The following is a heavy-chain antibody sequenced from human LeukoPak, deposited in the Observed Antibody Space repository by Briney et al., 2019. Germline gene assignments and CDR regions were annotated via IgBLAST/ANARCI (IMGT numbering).Heavy chain of an antibody. D-gene: IGHD3-10*01. CDR2: IYYSGST. CDR3: ARQVYYYGSGSPNWFDP. CDR1: GGSISSSSYY. J-gene: IGHJ5*02. Sequence: SETLSLTCTVSGGSISSSSYYWGWIRQPPGKGLEWIGSIYYSGSTYYNPSLKSRVTISVDTSKNQFSLKRSSVTAADTAVYYCARQVYYYGSGSPNWFDPWGQGTLVTVSS. V-gene: IGHV4-39*01.